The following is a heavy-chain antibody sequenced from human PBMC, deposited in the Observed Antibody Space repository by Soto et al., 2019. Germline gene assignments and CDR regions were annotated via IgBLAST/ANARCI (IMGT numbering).Heavy chain of an antibody. Sequence: SETLSLTCTVSGGSISSYYWSWIRQPPGKGLEWIGYIYYSGSTNYNPSLKSRVTISVDTSKNQFSLKLSSVTAADTAVYYWARVAVVVSGGFDPCGQATLCTVSS. CDR1: GGSISSYY. CDR2: IYYSGST. D-gene: IGHD2-15*01. J-gene: IGHJ5*02. V-gene: IGHV4-59*01. CDR3: ARVAVVVSGGFDP.